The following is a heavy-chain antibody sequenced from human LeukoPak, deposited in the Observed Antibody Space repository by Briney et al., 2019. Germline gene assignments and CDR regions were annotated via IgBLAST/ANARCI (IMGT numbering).Heavy chain of an antibody. J-gene: IGHJ4*02. CDR1: GFTFSSYA. D-gene: IGHD3-10*01. V-gene: IGHV3-30*04. CDR2: ISYDGSNK. Sequence: PGGSLRLSCAASGFTFSSYAMHWVRQAPGKGLEWVAVISYDGSNKYYADSVKGRFTISRDNSKNTLYLQMNSLRAEDTAVYYCAREKSMVRGAYDYWGQGTLVTVSS. CDR3: AREKSMVRGAYDY.